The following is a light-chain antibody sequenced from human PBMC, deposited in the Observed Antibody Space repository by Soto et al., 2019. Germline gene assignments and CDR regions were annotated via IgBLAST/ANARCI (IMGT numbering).Light chain of an antibody. CDR3: QQYNSYSPWT. V-gene: IGKV1-13*02. CDR1: QGISSA. Sequence: AIQLTQSPSSLSASVGDRVTITCRASQGISSALAWYQQKPGKAPKLLIYDASSLESGVPSRFSGSGSGTEFTLTISSLQPGDFATYYCQQYNSYSPWTFGQGTKVDIK. CDR2: DAS. J-gene: IGKJ1*01.